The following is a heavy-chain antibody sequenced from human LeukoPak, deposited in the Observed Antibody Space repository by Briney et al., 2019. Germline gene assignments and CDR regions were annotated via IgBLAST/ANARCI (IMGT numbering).Heavy chain of an antibody. V-gene: IGHV3-30*02. D-gene: IGHD3-10*01. CDR1: GFTFSSYG. CDR2: IRYDGSNK. CDR3: AKDILLCFGEYAPNSDY. Sequence: PGGTLRLSCAASGFTFSSYGMHWVRQAPGKGLEWVAFIRYDGSNKYYADSVKGRFTISRDNSKNTLYLQMNSLRAEDTAVYYCAKDILLCFGEYAPNSDYWGQGTLVTVSS. J-gene: IGHJ4*02.